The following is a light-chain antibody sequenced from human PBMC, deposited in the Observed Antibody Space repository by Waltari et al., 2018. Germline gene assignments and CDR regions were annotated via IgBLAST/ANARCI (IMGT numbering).Light chain of an antibody. V-gene: IGKV1-39*01. CDR3: QHSYDTPRT. CDR2: AAS. CDR1: QYISTN. Sequence: DIQLTQSPSSLSASVADRVTITCRARQYISTNLNCYQQKPRNGPKLLIYAASTFQSGVPSRFSGIGSGTDFTFSISSLQLEDFATFYCQHSYDTPRTFGQGTKVEVK. J-gene: IGKJ1*01.